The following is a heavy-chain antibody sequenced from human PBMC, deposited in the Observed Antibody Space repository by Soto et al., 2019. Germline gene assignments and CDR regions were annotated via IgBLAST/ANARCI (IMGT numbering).Heavy chain of an antibody. CDR1: GFTFSSYW. CDR3: ARENFRIAAAGTDFDY. D-gene: IGHD6-13*01. J-gene: IGHJ4*02. V-gene: IGHV3-7*03. Sequence: PGGSLRLSCAASGFTFSSYWMSWVRQAPGKGLEWVANIKQDGSEKYYVDSVKGRFTISRDNAKNSLYLQMNSLRAEDTAVYYCARENFRIAAAGTDFDYWGQGTLVTVSS. CDR2: IKQDGSEK.